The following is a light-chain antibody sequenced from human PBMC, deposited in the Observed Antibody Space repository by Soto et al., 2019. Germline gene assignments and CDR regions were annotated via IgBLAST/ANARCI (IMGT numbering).Light chain of an antibody. J-gene: IGLJ1*01. V-gene: IGLV2-11*01. CDR2: DVS. CDR3: ASYTTDTTRL. Sequence: QSALTQPRSVSGSPGQSVTISCTGTSSDVGGYNYVSWYQQHPGKAPKLMIYDVSKRPSGVPDRFSGSKSGNTASLTISGLQAEDEADYYCASYTTDTTRLFGTGTKLTVL. CDR1: SSDVGGYNY.